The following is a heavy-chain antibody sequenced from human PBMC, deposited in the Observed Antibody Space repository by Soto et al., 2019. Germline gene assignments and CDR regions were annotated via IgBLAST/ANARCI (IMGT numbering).Heavy chain of an antibody. Sequence: WGSLRLSCAASGFTFSSYAMSWVRQAPGKGLEWVSAISGSGGSTYYADSVKGRFTISRDNSKNTLYLQMNSLRAEDTAVYYCAKTPLGSYGYSYYFDYWGQGTLVTVSS. D-gene: IGHD5-18*01. J-gene: IGHJ4*02. CDR1: GFTFSSYA. CDR3: AKTPLGSYGYSYYFDY. V-gene: IGHV3-23*01. CDR2: ISGSGGST.